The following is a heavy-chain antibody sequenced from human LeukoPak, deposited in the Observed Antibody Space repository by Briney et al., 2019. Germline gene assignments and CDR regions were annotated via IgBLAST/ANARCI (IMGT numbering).Heavy chain of an antibody. V-gene: IGHV1-8*01. D-gene: IGHD3-16*01. J-gene: IGHJ4*02. CDR1: GYTFTSYD. CDR3: ARFSRHPYYDYVNY. CDR2: MNPNSGNT. Sequence: GASVKVSCKASGYTFTSYDINWVRQATGQGLEWMGWMNPNSGNTGYAQKFQGRVTMTRNTSISTAYMELSSLRSEDTAVYYCARFSRHPYYDYVNYWGQGTLVTVSS.